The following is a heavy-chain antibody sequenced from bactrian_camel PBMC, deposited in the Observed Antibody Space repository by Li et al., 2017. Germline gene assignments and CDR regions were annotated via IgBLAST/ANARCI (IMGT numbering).Heavy chain of an antibody. V-gene: IGHV3S55*01. J-gene: IGHJ4*01. D-gene: IGHD5*01. Sequence: VESGGGSVQAGGSLTPSCVASGATHMSSFCMAWFRQIPGNEREGVAESVAGRFTISKNSAENTLYLQMNSLKPEDTAMYYCAADEYNLGLARSYTYWGQGTQVTVS. CDR3: AADEYNLGLARSYTY. CDR1: GATHMSSFC.